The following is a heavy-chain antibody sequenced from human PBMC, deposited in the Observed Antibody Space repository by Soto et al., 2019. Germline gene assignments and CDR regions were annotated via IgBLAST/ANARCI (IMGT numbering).Heavy chain of an antibody. D-gene: IGHD2-21*01. CDR3: VRSGTARLLRHSWFET. J-gene: IGHJ5*02. CDR2: ITTSSAYI. V-gene: IGHV3-21*01. CDR1: GFTFNTYD. Sequence: EVQLVESGGGLVKPGGSLRLSCAASGFTFNTYDMNWVRQAPGKGLEWVSSITTSSAYIYYAGSLKGRITISRDDAKNSLFLQMNRLRAEDPAVYCCVRSGTARLLRHSWFETWGQGTQVTVSS.